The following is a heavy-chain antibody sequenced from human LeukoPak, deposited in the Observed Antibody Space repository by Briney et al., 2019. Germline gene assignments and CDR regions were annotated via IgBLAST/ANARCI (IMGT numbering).Heavy chain of an antibody. CDR1: GYTFTGYY. J-gene: IGHJ4*02. CDR3: ARRGLRFLEWLPLDY. D-gene: IGHD3-3*01. V-gene: IGHV1-2*02. CDR2: INPNSGGT. Sequence: GASVKVSCKASGYTFTGYYMHWVRQAPGQGLEWMGWINPNSGGTNYAQKFQGRATMTRDTSISTAYMELSRLRSDDTAVYYCARRGLRFLEWLPLDYWGQGTLVTVSS.